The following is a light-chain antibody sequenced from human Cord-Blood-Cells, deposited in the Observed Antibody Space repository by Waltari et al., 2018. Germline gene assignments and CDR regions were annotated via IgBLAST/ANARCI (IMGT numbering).Light chain of an antibody. CDR1: SPNIGAGYD. CDR3: QSYDSSLSGSRI. V-gene: IGLV1-40*01. Sequence: QSVLTQPPSVSGAPGQRVTISCTGSSPNIGAGYDVHWYQQLPGTAPKLLIYGNSNRPSGVPDRFSDSKSGTSASLAITGLQAEDEADYYCQSYDSSLSGSRIFGTGTKVTVL. J-gene: IGLJ1*01. CDR2: GNS.